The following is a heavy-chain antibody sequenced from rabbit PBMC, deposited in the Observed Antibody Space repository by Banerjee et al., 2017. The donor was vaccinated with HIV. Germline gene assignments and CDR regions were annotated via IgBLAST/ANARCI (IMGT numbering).Heavy chain of an antibody. V-gene: IGHV1S43*01. Sequence: QEQLEESGGDLVKPEGSLTLTCTASGFSFSNGYVMCWVRQAPGKGLELIACIYSSNGDKWYASWVNGRFTISRSTSLNTVDLKMTSLTAADTATYFCARDLAGVIGWNFGLWGQGTLVTVS. CDR3: ARDLAGVIGWNFGL. CDR2: IYSSNGDK. D-gene: IGHD4-1*01. J-gene: IGHJ6*01. CDR1: GFSFSNGYV.